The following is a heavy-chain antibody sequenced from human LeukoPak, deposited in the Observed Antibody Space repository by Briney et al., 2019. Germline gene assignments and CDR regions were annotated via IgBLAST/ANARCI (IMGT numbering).Heavy chain of an antibody. CDR3: ARASTSWYGVSAFDI. J-gene: IGHJ3*02. CDR2: ISSKGGST. CDR1: GFTFSTYA. D-gene: IGHD6-13*01. Sequence: PGGSLRLSCAASGFTFSTYAMHWVRQAPGKGLEYVSGISSKGGSTYYANSVKGRFTISRDNSKNTLYLQMGSLRGGDMAVYYCARASTSWYGVSAFDIWGQGTMVTVSS. V-gene: IGHV3-64*01.